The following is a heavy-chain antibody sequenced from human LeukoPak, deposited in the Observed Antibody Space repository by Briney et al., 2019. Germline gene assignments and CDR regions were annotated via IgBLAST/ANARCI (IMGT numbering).Heavy chain of an antibody. CDR3: ARDLSGYSYGFGGDL. CDR2: MYSVGST. Sequence: PGGSLRLSCADSGFTISANFMRWVRQAPGKGLEWVSIMYSVGSTFYADSVKGRFTISRDPSKNSLDLQMDSLRVDDTAVYYCARDLSGYSYGFGGDLWGQGTLVTVSS. V-gene: IGHV3-66*01. CDR1: GFTISANF. J-gene: IGHJ4*02. D-gene: IGHD5-18*01.